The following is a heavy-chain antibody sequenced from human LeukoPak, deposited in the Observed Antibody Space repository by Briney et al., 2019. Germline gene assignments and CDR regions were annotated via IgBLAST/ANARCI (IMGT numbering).Heavy chain of an antibody. CDR2: IYPGDSET. J-gene: IGHJ5*02. Sequence: GESLKISCKGSGYIFTSYWIGWVRQMPGKGLEWMGIIYPGDSETRYSPSFQGQVTISADKSISTAYLQWSSLKASDTAMYYCARTGRIWFGESTGDWFDPWGQGTLVTVSS. D-gene: IGHD3-10*01. CDR1: GYIFTSYW. V-gene: IGHV5-51*01. CDR3: ARTGRIWFGESTGDWFDP.